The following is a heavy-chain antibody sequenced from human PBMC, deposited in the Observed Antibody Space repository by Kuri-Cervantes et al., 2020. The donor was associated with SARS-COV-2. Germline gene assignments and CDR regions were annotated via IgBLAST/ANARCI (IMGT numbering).Heavy chain of an antibody. CDR2: IDWDDDK. D-gene: IGHD7-27*01. CDR3: AQMSPRLGIYYYGMDV. V-gene: IGHV2-70*04. J-gene: IGHJ6*02. Sequence: SGPTLVKPTQTLTLTCTFSGFSPSTSGMRVSWIRQPPGKALEWLARIDWDDDKYHSTSLKTRLSISKDTSKNQVVLTMTNMDPVDTATYYCAQMSPRLGIYYYGMDVWGQGTTVTVSS. CDR1: GFSPSTSGMR.